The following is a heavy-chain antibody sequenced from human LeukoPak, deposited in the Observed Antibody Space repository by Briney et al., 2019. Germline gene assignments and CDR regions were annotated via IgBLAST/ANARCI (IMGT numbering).Heavy chain of an antibody. D-gene: IGHD7-27*01. Sequence: SETLSLTCTVSGGSISSYYWSWIRQPPGKGLEWIGYIYYSGSTNYNPSLKSRVTISVDTSKNQFSLKLSSVTAADTAVYYCARTCLNLGAFDIWGQGTMVTVSS. V-gene: IGHV4-59*01. CDR3: ARTCLNLGAFDI. J-gene: IGHJ3*02. CDR1: GGSISSYY. CDR2: IYYSGST.